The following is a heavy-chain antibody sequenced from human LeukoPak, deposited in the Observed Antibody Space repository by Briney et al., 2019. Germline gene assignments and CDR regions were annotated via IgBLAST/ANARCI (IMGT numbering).Heavy chain of an antibody. Sequence: ASVNVSCKASGYTFTSYGISWVRQAPGQGLEWMGWISAYNGNTNYAQKLQGRVTMTTDTSTSTAYMELRSLRSDDTAVYYCAISEDGSGSYYNWGGLYGMDVWGKGTTVTVSS. V-gene: IGHV1-18*04. D-gene: IGHD3-10*01. CDR2: ISAYNGNT. CDR1: GYTFTSYG. J-gene: IGHJ6*04. CDR3: AISEDGSGSYYNWGGLYGMDV.